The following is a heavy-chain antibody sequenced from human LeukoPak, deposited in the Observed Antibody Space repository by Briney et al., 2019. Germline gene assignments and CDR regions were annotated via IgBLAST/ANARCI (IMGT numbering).Heavy chain of an antibody. CDR2: IYYSGRT. V-gene: IGHV4-39*01. Sequence: PSETLSLTCTVSGGSTSSSSYSSGWIRQPPGKGLEWIGSIYYSGRTYYNPSLTSRVTISVDTSKDQFSLKLSSVTAADTAVYYCARHEPGRHYNDSSGLDYWGQGTLVTVSS. J-gene: IGHJ4*02. D-gene: IGHD3-22*01. CDR3: ARHEPGRHYNDSSGLDY. CDR1: GGSTSSSSYS.